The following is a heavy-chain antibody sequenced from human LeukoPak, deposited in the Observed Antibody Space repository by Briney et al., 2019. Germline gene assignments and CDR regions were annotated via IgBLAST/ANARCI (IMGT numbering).Heavy chain of an antibody. CDR2: ISSSGSTI. J-gene: IGHJ6*04. CDR3: AELGITMIGGV. V-gene: IGHV3-48*03. Sequence: GGSLRLSCEASGLTFSSYGMNWVRQAPGKGLEWVSYISSSGSTIYYADSVKGRFTISRDNAKNSLYLQMNSLRAEDTAVYYCAELGITMIGGVWGKGTTVTISS. D-gene: IGHD3-10*02. CDR1: GLTFSSYG.